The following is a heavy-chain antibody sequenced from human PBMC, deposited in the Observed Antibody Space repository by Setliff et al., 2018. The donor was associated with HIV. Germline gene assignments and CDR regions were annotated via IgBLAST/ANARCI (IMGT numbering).Heavy chain of an antibody. CDR2: ISDDGTIK. D-gene: IGHD1-1*01. J-gene: IGHJ4*02. Sequence: PGGSLRLSCAASGFTFSTYWMTWVRQAPGKGLEWVAAISDDGTIKNYADSVKGRFTISRDESKNTLFLQMNSLRPEDTAVYYCAKARTGTTYYFESWGQGTLVTVSS. V-gene: IGHV3-30*18. CDR3: AKARTGTTYYFES. CDR1: GFTFSTYW.